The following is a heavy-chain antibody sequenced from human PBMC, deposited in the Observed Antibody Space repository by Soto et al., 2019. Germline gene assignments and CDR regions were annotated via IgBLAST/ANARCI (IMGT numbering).Heavy chain of an antibody. CDR2: ISGSGGST. CDR3: AKDPLGRGSGSDY. Sequence: EVQLLESGGGLVQPGGSLRLSCAASGFTFSSYAMSWVRQAPGKGLEWVSAISGSGGSTYYADSVKGRFTMSRDNSKNTRYLQMNSLRAEDTAVYYCAKDPLGRGSGSDYWGQGTLVTVSS. J-gene: IGHJ4*02. CDR1: GFTFSSYA. D-gene: IGHD3-10*01. V-gene: IGHV3-23*01.